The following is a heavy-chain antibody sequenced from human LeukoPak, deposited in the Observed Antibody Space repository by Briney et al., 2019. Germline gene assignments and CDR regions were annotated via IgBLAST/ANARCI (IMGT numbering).Heavy chain of an antibody. CDR1: GFTFSTYW. J-gene: IGHJ4*02. CDR2: LSSDGSVT. CDR3: VRDRPYTSGLSDY. D-gene: IGHD6-19*01. V-gene: IGHV3-74*01. Sequence: PGGSLRLSCAASGFTFSTYWKHWVRQGPGKGLVWVSRLSSDGSVTNYADFVKGRFTISRDNAKNTLYLQMNSLRAEDTAVYYCVRDRPYTSGLSDYWGQGTLVTVSS.